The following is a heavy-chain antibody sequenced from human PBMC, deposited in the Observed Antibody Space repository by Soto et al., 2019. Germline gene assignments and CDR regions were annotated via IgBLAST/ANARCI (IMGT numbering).Heavy chain of an antibody. V-gene: IGHV4-30-2*01. CDR2: IYHSGST. CDR1: GGSISSGGYS. CDR3: ASGQVVASQH. D-gene: IGHD2-15*01. Sequence: QLQLKESGSGLVKPSQTLSLTCAVSGGSISSGGYSWSWIRQPPVKGLEWIGYIYHSGSTYYNPSINSRFTISVDRSKHQCSLKLSFVTAADTAVYYCASGQVVASQHWGQGTLVTVSS. J-gene: IGHJ4*02.